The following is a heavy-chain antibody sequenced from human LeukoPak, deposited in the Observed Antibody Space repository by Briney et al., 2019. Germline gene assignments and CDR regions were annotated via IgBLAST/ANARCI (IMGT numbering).Heavy chain of an antibody. J-gene: IGHJ5*02. CDR2: IKQDGSEK. D-gene: IGHD3-10*01. CDR3: QFGSGSYYNIPDNWFDP. V-gene: IGHV3-7*01. CDR1: GFTFRRYW. Sequence: GVSLRLSCAASGFTFRRYWMSWLRQAPGKGLEWVANIKQDGSEKYYVDSVNGLFTISRDNAKNSLYLQMNSLRAEDTAVYYCQFGSGSYYNIPDNWFDPWGQGTLVTVSS.